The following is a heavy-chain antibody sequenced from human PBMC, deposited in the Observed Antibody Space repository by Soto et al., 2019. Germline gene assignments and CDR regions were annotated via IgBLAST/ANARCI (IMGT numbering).Heavy chain of an antibody. Sequence: GGSLRLSCAASGFTFSSYAMHWVRQAPGKGLEWVAVISYDGSNKYYADSVKGRFTISRDNSKNTLYLQMNSLRAEDTAVYYCAREYSGSPDDAFDIWGQGTMVTVSS. D-gene: IGHD1-26*01. CDR3: AREYSGSPDDAFDI. V-gene: IGHV3-30-3*01. CDR1: GFTFSSYA. J-gene: IGHJ3*02. CDR2: ISYDGSNK.